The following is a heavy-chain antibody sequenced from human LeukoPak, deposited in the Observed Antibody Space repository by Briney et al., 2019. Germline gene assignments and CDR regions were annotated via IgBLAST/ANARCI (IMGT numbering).Heavy chain of an antibody. V-gene: IGHV2-5*01. CDR3: AHSEGPQWLVPYYFGY. D-gene: IGHD6-19*01. J-gene: IGHJ4*02. CDR2: IYWNDDK. CDR1: GFSLSTTGVG. Sequence: SGPTLVNPTQTPTLTCTFSGFSLSTTGVGVAWIRQPPGKALEWLALIYWNDDKRYSPSLRSRLTITKDTSKNQVVLIMTNMDPVDTATYYCAHSEGPQWLVPYYFGYWGQGTLVTVSS.